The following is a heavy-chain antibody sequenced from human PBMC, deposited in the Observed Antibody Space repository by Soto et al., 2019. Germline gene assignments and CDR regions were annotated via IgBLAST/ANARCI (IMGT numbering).Heavy chain of an antibody. D-gene: IGHD3-9*01. V-gene: IGHV3-15*07. CDR3: SRDDSDWFFN. CDR2: IKSKTDGGTA. CDR1: CFTFSNVW. Sequence: GGSLRLSCAASCFTFSNVWINWVRQAPGKGLEWVGRIKSKTDGGTADYAAPVKGRFTISRDDSKNTFYLQMNSLKTEDTAVYYCSRDDSDWFFNWGRGTLVTVSS. J-gene: IGHJ4*02.